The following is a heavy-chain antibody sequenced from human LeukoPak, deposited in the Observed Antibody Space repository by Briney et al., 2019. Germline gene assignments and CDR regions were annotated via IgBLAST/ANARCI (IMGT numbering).Heavy chain of an antibody. J-gene: IGHJ4*02. Sequence: GGSLRLSCAASGFTFSHYAMHWVRQAPGKGLDWVAVISYDGTNKYYADSVKGRFTISRDNSKNTLYLQMNSLRAEDTAVYYCARDDSSGYYFDYWGQGTLVTVSS. CDR2: ISYDGTNK. D-gene: IGHD3-22*01. V-gene: IGHV3-30*03. CDR3: ARDDSSGYYFDY. CDR1: GFTFSHYA.